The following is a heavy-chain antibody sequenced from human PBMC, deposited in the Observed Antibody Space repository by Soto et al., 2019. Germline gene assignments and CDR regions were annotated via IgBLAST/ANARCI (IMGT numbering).Heavy chain of an antibody. Sequence: LRLSCAASGFTFSSYGMHWVRQAPGKGLEWVAVIWYDGSNKYYADSVKGRFTISRDNSKNTLYLQMNSLRAEDTAVYYCARDPIVVVPAAIGGWFDPWGQGTLVTVSS. J-gene: IGHJ5*02. CDR1: GFTFSSYG. CDR3: ARDPIVVVPAAIGGWFDP. V-gene: IGHV3-33*01. CDR2: IWYDGSNK. D-gene: IGHD2-2*01.